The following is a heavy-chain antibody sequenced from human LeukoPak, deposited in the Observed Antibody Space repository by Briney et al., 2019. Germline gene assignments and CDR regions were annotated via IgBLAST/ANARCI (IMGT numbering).Heavy chain of an antibody. CDR2: ISSYSSYI. CDR1: EFTFSSYD. D-gene: IGHD4-17*01. V-gene: IGHV3-21*01. CDR3: ARDRSNGDYAFDY. Sequence: GGSLRLSXAASEFTFSSYDMNWVRQAPGKGLEWVSSISSYSSYIYYADSVKGRFTISRDNAKNSLYLQMNSLRAEDTAVYYCARDRSNGDYAFDYWGQGDLVTVSS. J-gene: IGHJ4*02.